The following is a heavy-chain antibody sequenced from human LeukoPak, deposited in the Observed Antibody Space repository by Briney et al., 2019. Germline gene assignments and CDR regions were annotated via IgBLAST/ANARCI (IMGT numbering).Heavy chain of an antibody. CDR3: ARESMAVGASYFDY. J-gene: IGHJ4*02. Sequence: PGRSLRLSCAASGFTFNSYSMNWVRQAPGKGLEWLSSISRSSTYIYYVDSVEGRFTSSRDNAKSSLFLQMNSLRAEDTAVYYCARESMAVGASYFDYWGQGTLVTVSS. CDR1: GFTFNSYS. D-gene: IGHD2-15*01. V-gene: IGHV3-21*01. CDR2: ISRSSTYI.